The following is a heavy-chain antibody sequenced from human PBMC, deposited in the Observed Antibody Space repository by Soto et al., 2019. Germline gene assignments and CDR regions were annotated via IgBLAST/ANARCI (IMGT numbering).Heavy chain of an antibody. CDR3: ARAAPRYCSGGTCYSGMDY. Sequence: PSATLSLTCAVYGGSFSGYYWSWIRQPPGKGLEWIGEINHSGSTNYNPSLKSRVTISVDTSKNQFSLKLSSVTAADTAVYYCARAAPRYCSGGTCYSGMDYWGQVTLVTVS. CDR2: INHSGST. J-gene: IGHJ4*02. D-gene: IGHD2-15*01. V-gene: IGHV4-34*01. CDR1: GGSFSGYY.